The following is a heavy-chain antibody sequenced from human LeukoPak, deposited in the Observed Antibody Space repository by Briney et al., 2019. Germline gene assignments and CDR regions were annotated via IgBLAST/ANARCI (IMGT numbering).Heavy chain of an antibody. D-gene: IGHD3-10*01. CDR2: VSSSSSYV. Sequence: GGSLRLSCAASGFTFSSYSMNWVRQAPGKGLEWVSSVSSSSSYVYYADSVKGRFTISRDNAKNSLYLQMNSLRAEDTAVYYCARYGSGSYPYWGQGTLVTVSS. J-gene: IGHJ4*02. V-gene: IGHV3-21*01. CDR1: GFTFSSYS. CDR3: ARYGSGSYPY.